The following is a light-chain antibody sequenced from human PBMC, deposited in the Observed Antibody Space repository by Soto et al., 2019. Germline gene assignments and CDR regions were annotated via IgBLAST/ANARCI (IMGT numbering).Light chain of an antibody. CDR1: EGMRNE. CDR2: AAS. J-gene: IGKJ1*01. Sequence: AIQVTDSRSSVSASVGDRVTVTCRASEGMRNELGWCRHKPGRAPNLLVSAASTLQTGVPSRFSGSGSGTEFTLTISSLQPDDFATYYCQQYNSSSRTFGQGTKVDIK. CDR3: QQYNSSSRT. V-gene: IGKV1-6*01.